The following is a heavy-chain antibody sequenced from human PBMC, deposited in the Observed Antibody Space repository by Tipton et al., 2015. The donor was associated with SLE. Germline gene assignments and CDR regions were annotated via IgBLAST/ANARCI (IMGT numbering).Heavy chain of an antibody. CDR2: IYYDGRT. CDR3: AREARPYYYYYYMDV. J-gene: IGHJ6*03. V-gene: IGHV4-39*07. Sequence: TLSLTCSVSGGSTSSSNYYWGWIRQTPGKGLEWIASIYYDGRTYYNPSLKSRVTISVDTSKNQFSLKLSSVTAADTAVYYCAREARPYYYYYYMDVWGKGTTVTVSS. CDR1: GGSTSSSNYY.